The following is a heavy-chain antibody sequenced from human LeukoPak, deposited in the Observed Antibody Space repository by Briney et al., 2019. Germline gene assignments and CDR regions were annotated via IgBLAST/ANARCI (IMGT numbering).Heavy chain of an antibody. Sequence: GASVKVSCKASGYTFTSYGISWVRQAPGQGLEWMGWISAYNGNTNYAQKLQGRVTITADESTSTAYMELSSLRSEDTAVYYCARGRRVQTYFDYWGQGTLVTVSS. CDR1: GYTFTSYG. CDR3: ARGRRVQTYFDY. CDR2: ISAYNGNT. V-gene: IGHV1-18*01. J-gene: IGHJ4*02.